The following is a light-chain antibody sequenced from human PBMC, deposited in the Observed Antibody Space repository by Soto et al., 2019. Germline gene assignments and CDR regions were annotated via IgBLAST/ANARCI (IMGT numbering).Light chain of an antibody. CDR2: EVS. CDR1: SSDVGGYNY. CDR3: SSYTSSSTLLYV. Sequence: QPVLTQPASVSGSPGQSITISCTGTSSDVGGYNYVSWYQQYPGKAPKLMIYEVSNRPSGVSNRFSGSKSGNTASLTISGLQAEDEADYYCSSYTSSSTLLYVFGTGTKLTVL. J-gene: IGLJ1*01. V-gene: IGLV2-14*01.